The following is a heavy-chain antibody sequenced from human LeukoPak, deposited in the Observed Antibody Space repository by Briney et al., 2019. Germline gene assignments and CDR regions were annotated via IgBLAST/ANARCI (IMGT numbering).Heavy chain of an antibody. Sequence: PGGSLRLSCAASGFTFSSYGMHWVRQAPGKGLEWVAFIRYDGSNKYYADSVKGRFTISRDNSKNTLYLQMNSLRAEDTAVYYCAKDWGDDYSNPFDYWGQGTLVTVSS. V-gene: IGHV3-30*02. D-gene: IGHD4-11*01. CDR1: GFTFSSYG. CDR3: AKDWGDDYSNPFDY. J-gene: IGHJ4*02. CDR2: IRYDGSNK.